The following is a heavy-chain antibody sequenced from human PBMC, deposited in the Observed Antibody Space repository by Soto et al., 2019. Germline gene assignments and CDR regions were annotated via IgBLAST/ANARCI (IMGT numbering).Heavy chain of an antibody. CDR2: ISSSSSTI. J-gene: IGHJ4*02. CDR3: ARDANEGIVVVVAARGPFDC. V-gene: IGHV3-48*01. D-gene: IGHD2-15*01. CDR1: GFTFSSYS. Sequence: EVQLVESGGGLVQPGGSLRLSCAASGFTFSSYSMNWVRQAPGKGLEWVSYISSSSSTIYYADSVKGRFTISRDNAKKSLYLQMNSLRAEDTAVYYCARDANEGIVVVVAARGPFDCWGEGTLVAVSS.